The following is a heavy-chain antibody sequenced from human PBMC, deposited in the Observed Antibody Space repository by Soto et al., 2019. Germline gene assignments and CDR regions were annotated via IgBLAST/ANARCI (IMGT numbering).Heavy chain of an antibody. CDR3: ARDYTVGAIYSGIYYYAMDV. Sequence: PGGSLRLSCAASGFSLSSYGMHWVRQTPDKGLEWVAVSRFDGTQTRYAESVKGRFTISRDNSKNMLYLQMDSLRAEDTAIYNCARDYTVGAIYSGIYYYAMDVWGRGTPVTVSS. V-gene: IGHV3-33*01. D-gene: IGHD1-26*01. CDR2: SRFDGTQT. CDR1: GFSLSSYG. J-gene: IGHJ6*01.